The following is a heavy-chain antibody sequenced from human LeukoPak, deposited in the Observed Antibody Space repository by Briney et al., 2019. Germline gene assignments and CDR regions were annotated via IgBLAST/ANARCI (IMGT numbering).Heavy chain of an antibody. CDR2: VSGTGGST. Sequence: GGSLRLSCAASGFTFSTYAMSWVRQAPGKGLEWVSDVSGTGGSTYYAHSVKGRFTISRDNSKNKLYLQMNSLRAEDTAVYYCAGAYYDYLWGSYRSNPLFDYWGQGTLVTVSS. V-gene: IGHV3-23*01. J-gene: IGHJ4*02. CDR1: GFTFSTYA. D-gene: IGHD3-16*02. CDR3: AGAYYDYLWGSYRSNPLFDY.